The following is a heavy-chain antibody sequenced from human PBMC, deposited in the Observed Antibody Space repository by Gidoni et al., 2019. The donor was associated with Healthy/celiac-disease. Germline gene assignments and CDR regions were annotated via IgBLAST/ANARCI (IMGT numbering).Heavy chain of an antibody. CDR1: GFTFSSYD. D-gene: IGHD3-22*01. V-gene: IGHV3-23*01. Sequence: EVQLLESGGGLVQPGGSLRLSCAASGFTFSSYDMSWVRQAPGKGLEWVAASSGSGGSTYYADSVKGRFTISRDNSKNTLYLQMNSLRAEDTAVYYCAKDRNTESITMIVVVKDPAIDFDYWGQGTLVTVSA. CDR2: SSGSGGST. CDR3: AKDRNTESITMIVVVKDPAIDFDY. J-gene: IGHJ4*02.